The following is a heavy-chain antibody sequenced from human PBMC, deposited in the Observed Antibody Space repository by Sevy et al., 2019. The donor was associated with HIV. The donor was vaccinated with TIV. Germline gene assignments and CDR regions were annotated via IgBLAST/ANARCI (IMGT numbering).Heavy chain of an antibody. CDR2: SYYSGST. CDR3: PRASPDYYYGMDV. V-gene: IGHV4-59*01. CDR1: GDSISGYY. J-gene: IGHJ6*02. Sequence: SETLSLTCTVSGDSISGYYRSWIRQPPGKGLEWIGYSYYSGSTTYNPSLKSRVTISVDTSKNQFSLKLSSVTAADTAVYYCPRASPDYYYGMDVWGQGTPVTVSS.